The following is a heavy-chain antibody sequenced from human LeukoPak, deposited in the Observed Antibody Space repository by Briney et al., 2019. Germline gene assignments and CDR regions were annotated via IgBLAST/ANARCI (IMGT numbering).Heavy chain of an antibody. J-gene: IGHJ4*02. Sequence: GGSLRLSCAASGFTFSSYAMHWVRQAPGKGLEYVSAISSNGGSTYYANSVKGRFTISRDNSKNTLYLQMGSLRAEDMAVYYCARVLRYYDFWSGYENFDYWGQGTLVTVSS. CDR1: GFTFSSYA. D-gene: IGHD3-3*01. CDR3: ARVLRYYDFWSGYENFDY. V-gene: IGHV3-64*01. CDR2: ISSNGGST.